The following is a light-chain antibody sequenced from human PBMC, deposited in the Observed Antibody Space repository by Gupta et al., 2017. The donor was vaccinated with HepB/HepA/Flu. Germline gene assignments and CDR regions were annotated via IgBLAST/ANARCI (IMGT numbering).Light chain of an antibody. V-gene: IGKV1-8*01. Sequence: ATRMTQSPSSFSASPGDIVTITCRASQDIGIALAWYQQKPGKAPNLLIHAASTLHSGVPSRFSGSGSGTEFTLTISRLQSADFATFYCQQEDSYPRTFGQGTKVEVK. CDR3: QQEDSYPRT. J-gene: IGKJ1*01. CDR1: QDIGIA. CDR2: AAS.